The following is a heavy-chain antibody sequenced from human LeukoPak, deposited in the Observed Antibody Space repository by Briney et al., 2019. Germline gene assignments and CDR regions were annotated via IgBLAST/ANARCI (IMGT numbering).Heavy chain of an antibody. V-gene: IGHV4-59*01. J-gene: IGHJ4*02. CDR1: GGSISSYY. CDR2: IYYSGST. Sequence: SETLSLTCTVSGGSISSYYWSWIRQPPGKGLEWVGYIYYSGSTNYNPSLKSRATISVDASKNQFSLKLSSVTAADTAVYYCASSHTPRYSYGQDCWGQGTLVTVSS. D-gene: IGHD5-18*01. CDR3: ASSHTPRYSYGQDC.